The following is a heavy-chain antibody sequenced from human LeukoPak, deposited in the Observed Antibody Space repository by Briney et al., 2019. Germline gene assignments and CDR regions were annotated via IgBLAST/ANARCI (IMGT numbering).Heavy chain of an antibody. D-gene: IGHD4-23*01. Sequence: SETLSLTCTVSGGSISTYYWSWIRQPPGKGLEYIGYIYDSGSTNYNPSLESRVTISIDTSKNQISLKLSSVTAADTAIYYCARAPERWYSYGSYTYHYMDVWGRGTTVTASS. CDR3: ARAPERWYSYGSYTYHYMDV. CDR2: IYDSGST. J-gene: IGHJ6*03. CDR1: GGSISTYY. V-gene: IGHV4-59*01.